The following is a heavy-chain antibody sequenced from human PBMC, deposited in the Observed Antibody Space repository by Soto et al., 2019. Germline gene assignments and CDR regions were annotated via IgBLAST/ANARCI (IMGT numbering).Heavy chain of an antibody. CDR3: ARQEAYYDFWSGYSLASFDI. CDR1: GGSISSSSYY. V-gene: IGHV4-39*01. Sequence: QLQLQESGPGLVKPSETLSLTCTVSGGSISSSSYYWGWIRQPPGKGLEWIGSIYYSGSTYYNPSLKHRVTISVDTSKNKFSLKLSYVTAADTAVYYCARQEAYYDFWSGYSLASFDIWGQGTMVTVSS. J-gene: IGHJ3*02. CDR2: IYYSGST. D-gene: IGHD3-3*01.